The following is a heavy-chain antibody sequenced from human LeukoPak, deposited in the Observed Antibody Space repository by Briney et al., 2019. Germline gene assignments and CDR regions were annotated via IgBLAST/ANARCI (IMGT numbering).Heavy chain of an antibody. CDR3: AKDWARGARIRYYFDY. V-gene: IGHV3-30*02. Sequence: GGSLRPSCAASGFTFSSYGMHWARPAPGKGLEWVAFIRYDGSNKYYADSVKGRFTISRDNSKNTLYLQMNSLRAEDTAVYYCAKDWARGARIRYYFDYWGQGTLVTVSS. CDR1: GFTFSSYG. J-gene: IGHJ4*02. CDR2: IRYDGSNK. D-gene: IGHD3-10*01.